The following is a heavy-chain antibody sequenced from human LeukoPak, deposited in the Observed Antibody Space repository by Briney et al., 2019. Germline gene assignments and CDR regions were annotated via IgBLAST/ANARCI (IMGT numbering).Heavy chain of an antibody. CDR1: GGSISSSSYY. Sequence: SETLSLTCTVSGGSISSSSYYWGWIRQPPGKGLEWIGSIYYSGSTYYNPSRKSRVTISVDTSKNQFSLKLSSVTAADTAVYYCARHDILTGFDYWGQGTLVTVSS. D-gene: IGHD3-9*01. CDR3: ARHDILTGFDY. J-gene: IGHJ4*02. V-gene: IGHV4-39*01. CDR2: IYYSGST.